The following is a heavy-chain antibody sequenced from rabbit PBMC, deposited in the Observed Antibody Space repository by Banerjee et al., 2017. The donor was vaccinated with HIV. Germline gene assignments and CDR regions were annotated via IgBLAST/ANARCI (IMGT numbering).Heavy chain of an antibody. J-gene: IGHJ4*01. Sequence: QEQLEESGGGLVKPEGSLTLTCTASGFSFSSNDWMCWVRQAPGKGLEWIACIYSGSSGNTYYASWAKGRFTISQTSSTTVTLQMTSLTAADTATYFCARDLTGDGDVSFDLWGPGTLVTVS. CDR1: GFSFSSNDW. CDR3: ARDLTGDGDVSFDL. V-gene: IGHV1S45*01. CDR2: IYSGSSGNT. D-gene: IGHD2-1*01.